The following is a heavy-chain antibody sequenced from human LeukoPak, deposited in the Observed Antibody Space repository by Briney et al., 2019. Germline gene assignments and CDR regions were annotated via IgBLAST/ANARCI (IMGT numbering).Heavy chain of an antibody. Sequence: PGGYLRLSCAASGFTFSNYCMDWVRQAPGKGLEWVSYINSGSSTIYHADSVKGIFTVSRDNAKNSLYLQMNSLRDEDTAVYYCARDRYSSGWYCFELWGQGTLVTVSS. CDR3: ARDRYSSGWYCFEL. J-gene: IGHJ4*02. V-gene: IGHV3-48*02. CDR2: INSGSSTI. CDR1: GFTFSNYC. D-gene: IGHD6-19*01.